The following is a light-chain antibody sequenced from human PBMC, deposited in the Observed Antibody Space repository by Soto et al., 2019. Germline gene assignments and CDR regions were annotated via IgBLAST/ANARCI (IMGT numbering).Light chain of an antibody. J-gene: IGKJ1*01. CDR1: QSVSSN. V-gene: IGKV3-15*01. CDR2: GAS. Sequence: EIVMTQSPATLSVSPGERATLSCRASQSVSSNLAWYQQKPGQAPRLLIYGASTRATGIPARFSGSGSGTEFTLTISSLQSEDFEVYYCQQYGTFGHGTKVEIK. CDR3: QQYGT.